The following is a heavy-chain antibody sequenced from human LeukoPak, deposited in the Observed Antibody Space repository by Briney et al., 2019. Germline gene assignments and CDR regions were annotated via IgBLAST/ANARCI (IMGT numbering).Heavy chain of an antibody. D-gene: IGHD3-22*01. V-gene: IGHV4-59*08. Sequence: SETLSFTCTASGGSTSSYYWTWLQKPPEKGLEWIGYIYYSGSTNYSPSLKSRVSISVDTSKNHSSLKLSSVTAADTAVYYCARHQNQADPWLAPPGYFDYWGQGTLVTVSS. J-gene: IGHJ4*02. CDR2: IYYSGST. CDR3: ARHQNQADPWLAPPGYFDY. CDR1: GGSTSSYY.